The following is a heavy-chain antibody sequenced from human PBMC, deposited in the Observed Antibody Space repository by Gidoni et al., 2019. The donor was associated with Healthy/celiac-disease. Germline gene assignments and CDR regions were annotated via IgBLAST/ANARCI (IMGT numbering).Heavy chain of an antibody. CDR1: GFTFRHYY. J-gene: IGHJ4*02. Sequence: VPLVESGGGLVKPGGSLRLSRAASGFTFRHYYMSWIRQAPGKGLEWVSYISSSGSTIYYADSVKGRFTISRDNAKNSLYLQMNSLRAEDTAVYYCARDRPRVDARREFDYWGQGTLVTVSS. D-gene: IGHD6-6*01. V-gene: IGHV3-11*01. CDR2: ISSSGSTI. CDR3: ARDRPRVDARREFDY.